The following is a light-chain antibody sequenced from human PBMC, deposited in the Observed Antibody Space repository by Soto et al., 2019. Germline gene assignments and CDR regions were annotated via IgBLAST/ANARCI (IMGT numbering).Light chain of an antibody. V-gene: IGKV4-1*01. J-gene: IGKJ1*01. Sequence: DIVMTQSPDSLAVSLGERATINCKSSQSVLYRSNTKNYLAWYQQKPGQPPKLLIYWASKRDSGVPDRFSGSGSGTDFTLTISSLQAEDVAVYYCQQHDTTSWTFGQGTKVEIK. CDR2: WAS. CDR3: QQHDTTSWT. CDR1: QSVLYRSNTKNY.